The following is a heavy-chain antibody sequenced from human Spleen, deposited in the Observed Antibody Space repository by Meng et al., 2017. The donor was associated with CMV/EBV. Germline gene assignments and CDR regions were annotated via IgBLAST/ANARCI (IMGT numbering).Heavy chain of an antibody. V-gene: IGHV3-48*03. CDR1: GFTFSSYE. J-gene: IGHJ4*02. CDR3: VREDPPPPQNFDL. Sequence: GGSLRLSCAASGFTFSSYEMTWVRQAPGKGLEFISFINLGGHAVYYAASVQGRFTVSRDNAKSSLFLQMNSLRAEDTALYYCVREDPPPPQNFDLWGQGTLVTVSS. CDR2: INLGGHAV.